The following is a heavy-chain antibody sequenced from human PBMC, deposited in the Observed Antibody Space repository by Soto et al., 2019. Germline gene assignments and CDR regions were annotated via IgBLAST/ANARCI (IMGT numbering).Heavy chain of an antibody. CDR1: RSSFSSYA. D-gene: IGHD2-15*01. CDR2: TSGSGGRL. J-gene: IGHJ6*03. Sequence: LLEAGGGLVHPGGSLRLSCSASRSSFSSYAINWVRQLPGKGLEWVSSTSGSGGRLYYGDSVRGRFTVSRDNQESMVYLQMNNLRVEATAESCCTPSPSGTWPGGYYHFMAVWGKGTTVIVSS. V-gene: IGHV3-23*01. CDR3: TPSPSGTWPGGYYHFMAV.